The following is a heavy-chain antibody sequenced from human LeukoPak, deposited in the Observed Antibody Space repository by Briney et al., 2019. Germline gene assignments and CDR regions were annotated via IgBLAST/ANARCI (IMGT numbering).Heavy chain of an antibody. D-gene: IGHD3-3*01. CDR1: GFTVSSNY. CDR2: IYSGGST. Sequence: GGSLRLSCAASGFTVSSNYMSWVRQAPGKGLEWVSVIYSGGSTYYADSVKGRFTISRHNSKNTLYLQMNSLRAEDTAVYYCASDKRITIFGVDYYYGMDVWGQGTTVTVSS. J-gene: IGHJ6*02. V-gene: IGHV3-53*04. CDR3: ASDKRITIFGVDYYYGMDV.